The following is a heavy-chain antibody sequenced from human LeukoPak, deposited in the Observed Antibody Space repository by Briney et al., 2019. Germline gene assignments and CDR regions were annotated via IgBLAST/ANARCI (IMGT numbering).Heavy chain of an antibody. D-gene: IGHD6-6*01. Sequence: ASVKVSFEASGYTFTGYYMHWVRQAPGQGLEWMGWINPNSGGTNYAQKFQGRVTMTRDTSISTAYMELSRLRSDDTAVYYCARARVRAARPEDYWGQGTLVTVSS. CDR3: ARARVRAARPEDY. CDR1: GYTFTGYY. J-gene: IGHJ4*02. CDR2: INPNSGGT. V-gene: IGHV1-2*02.